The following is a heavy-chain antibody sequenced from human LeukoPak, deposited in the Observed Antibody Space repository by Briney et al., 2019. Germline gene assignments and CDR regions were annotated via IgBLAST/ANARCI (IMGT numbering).Heavy chain of an antibody. CDR1: GFTFSSYG. V-gene: IGHV3-30*03. CDR2: ISYDGSNK. D-gene: IGHD1-7*01. J-gene: IGHJ4*02. Sequence: GGSLRLSCAASGFTFSSYGMHWVRQAPGKGLEWVAVISYDGSNKYYADSVKGRFTISRDNSKNTLYLQMNSLRAEGTAVYYCASGTTFDYWGQGTLVTVSS. CDR3: ASGTTFDY.